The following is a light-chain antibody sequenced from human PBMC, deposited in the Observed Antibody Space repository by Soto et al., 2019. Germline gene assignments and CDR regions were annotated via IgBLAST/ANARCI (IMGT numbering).Light chain of an antibody. CDR1: SSDVGSYNL. J-gene: IGLJ2*01. Sequence: QSVLTQPASVSGSPGQSITISCTGTSSDVGSYNLVSWYQHYPGKAPKLMIYEGSKRPSGVSNRFSGSKSGNTASLTISGLQAEDEADYYCCSYAGSTTFVVFGGGTKVTVL. V-gene: IGLV2-23*03. CDR2: EGS. CDR3: CSYAGSTTFVV.